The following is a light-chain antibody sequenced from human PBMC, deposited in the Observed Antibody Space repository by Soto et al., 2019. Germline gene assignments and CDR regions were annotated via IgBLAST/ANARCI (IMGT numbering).Light chain of an antibody. CDR2: DVT. CDR3: CSYAGSNTLL. J-gene: IGLJ2*01. Sequence: QSALTQPASVSGSPGQSITISCTGTSSDVGSHNLVSWYQQHPGKAPKLMIYDVTERPSGVSNRYSGSKSGNTASLTISGLQAEDEADYYCCSYAGSNTLLLGAGTKLTVL. V-gene: IGLV2-23*01. CDR1: SSDVGSHNL.